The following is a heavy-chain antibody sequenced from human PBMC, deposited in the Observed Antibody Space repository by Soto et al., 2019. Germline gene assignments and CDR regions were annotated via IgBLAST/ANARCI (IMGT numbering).Heavy chain of an antibody. D-gene: IGHD1-20*01. CDR3: ATGYNY. J-gene: IGHJ4*02. V-gene: IGHV1-24*01. CDR2: SDPEDGET. CDR1: GYTLTELS. Sequence: ASVKVSCKVSGYTLTELSMHWVRQAPGKGLEWMGGSDPEDGETIYAQKFQGRVTMTEETSTDTAYMELSSLRSEDTAVYYCATGYNYWGQGTMVTVYS.